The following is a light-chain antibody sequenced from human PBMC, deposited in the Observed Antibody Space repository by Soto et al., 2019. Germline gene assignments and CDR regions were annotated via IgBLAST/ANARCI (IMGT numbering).Light chain of an antibody. CDR1: SSDVGVYYY. J-gene: IGLJ1*01. CDR3: SSYTSSSTYV. CDR2: DVS. Sequence: QSVLKQPASVSGSHGQSSAIICTGTSSDVGVYYYVSWYQQHPGKAPKLMIYDVSSRPSGVSDRFSGSKSGNTASLTISGLQAEDEADYYCSSYTSSSTYVFGTGTKVTVL. V-gene: IGLV2-14*01.